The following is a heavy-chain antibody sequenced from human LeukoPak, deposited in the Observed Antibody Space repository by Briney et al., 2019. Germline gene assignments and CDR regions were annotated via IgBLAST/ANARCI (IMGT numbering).Heavy chain of an antibody. D-gene: IGHD7-27*01. CDR3: AKTTGDNAFDI. V-gene: IGHV3-30*02. Sequence: GGSLRLSCAASGFTFSSYGMHWVRQAPGKGLEWLAFIRYDGTNKYYGDSVKGRFTISRDNSKNTLYLQMNSLRAEDTAIYSCAKTTGDNAFDIWGQGTMVTVFS. J-gene: IGHJ3*02. CDR2: IRYDGTNK. CDR1: GFTFSSYG.